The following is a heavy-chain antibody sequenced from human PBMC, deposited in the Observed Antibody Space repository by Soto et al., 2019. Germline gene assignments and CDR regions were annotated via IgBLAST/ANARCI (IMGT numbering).Heavy chain of an antibody. J-gene: IGHJ5*02. CDR2: IYYSGST. D-gene: IGHD6-25*01. V-gene: IGHV4-61*01. Sequence: SETLSLTCTVSGGSVSSGSYYWSWIRQPPGKGLEWIGYIYYSGSTNCNPSLKSRVTISVDTSKNQFSLKLSSVTAADTAVYYCARSPGGPNWFDPWGQGTLVTAPQ. CDR1: GGSVSSGSYY. CDR3: ARSPGGPNWFDP.